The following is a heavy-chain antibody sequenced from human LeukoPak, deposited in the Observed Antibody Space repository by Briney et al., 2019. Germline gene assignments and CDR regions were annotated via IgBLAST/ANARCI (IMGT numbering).Heavy chain of an antibody. CDR2: ISGSGGST. V-gene: IGHV3-23*01. Sequence: PGRSLRLSCAASGFTFSSYAMSWVRQAPGKGLEWVSAISGSGGSTYYADSVKGRFTISRDNSKNTLYLQMNSLRAEDTAVYYCAKAGGVWGTFDYWGQGTLVTVSS. CDR1: GFTFSSYA. CDR3: AKAGGVWGTFDY. J-gene: IGHJ4*02. D-gene: IGHD3-16*01.